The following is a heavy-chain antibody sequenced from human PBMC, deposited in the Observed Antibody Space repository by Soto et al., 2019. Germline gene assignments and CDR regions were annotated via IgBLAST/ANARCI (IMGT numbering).Heavy chain of an antibody. CDR1: GFTFDDYA. J-gene: IGHJ4*02. D-gene: IGHD3-22*01. V-gene: IGHV3-9*01. CDR2: ISWNSGGI. Sequence: GGSLRLSCAASGFTFDDYAMHWVRQAPGKGLEWVSGISWNSGGIGYADSVKGRFTISRDNAKNSLYLQMNSLRAEDTALYYCAKDAYYDSSGYTDYWGQGTLVTVSS. CDR3: AKDAYYDSSGYTDY.